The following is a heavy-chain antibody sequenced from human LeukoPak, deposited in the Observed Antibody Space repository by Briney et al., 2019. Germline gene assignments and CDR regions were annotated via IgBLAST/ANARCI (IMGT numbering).Heavy chain of an antibody. J-gene: IGHJ3*02. Sequence: PGGSLRLSCAASGFTFSSYSMNWVRQAPGKGLEWVSSISSSSSYIYYADSVKGRFTISRDNAKNSLYLQMNSLRAEDTAVYYCAGPYGSRGAFDIWGQGTMVTVSS. V-gene: IGHV3-21*01. CDR1: GFTFSSYS. CDR2: ISSSSSYI. D-gene: IGHD3-10*01. CDR3: AGPYGSRGAFDI.